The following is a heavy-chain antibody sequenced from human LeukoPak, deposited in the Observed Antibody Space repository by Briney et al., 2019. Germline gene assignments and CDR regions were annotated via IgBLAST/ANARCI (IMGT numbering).Heavy chain of an antibody. CDR2: ITGGHYAT. J-gene: IGHJ4*02. Sequence: QAGGSLRLSCAASGFSFSSFAMTWVRQAPGKGLEWVSSITGGHYATYNTDSVKGRFTISRDNAKKSVYLQMISLRVEDTAVYFCTRDGGYSGFDFDYWGQGVLVTVSS. CDR1: GFSFSSFA. V-gene: IGHV3-23*01. D-gene: IGHD5-12*01. CDR3: TRDGGYSGFDFDY.